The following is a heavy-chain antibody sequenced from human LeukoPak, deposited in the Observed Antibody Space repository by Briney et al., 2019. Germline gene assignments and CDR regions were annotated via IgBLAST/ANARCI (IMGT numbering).Heavy chain of an antibody. J-gene: IGHJ4*02. CDR1: EFTFSSYS. V-gene: IGHV3-30*18. CDR2: ISYDGSNK. Sequence: GGSLRLSCAASEFTFSSYSMNWVRQAPGKGLEWVAVISYDGSNKYYADSVKGRFTISRDNSKNTLYLQMNSLRAEDTAVYYCAKDPEMATITGHYFDYWGQGTLVTVSS. D-gene: IGHD5-24*01. CDR3: AKDPEMATITGHYFDY.